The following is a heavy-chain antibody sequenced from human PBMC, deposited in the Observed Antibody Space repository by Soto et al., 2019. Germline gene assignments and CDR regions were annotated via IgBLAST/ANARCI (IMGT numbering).Heavy chain of an antibody. D-gene: IGHD2-2*01. Sequence: EVQLLESGGGLVQPGGSLRLSCAASGFTFGSYAVSWVRQAPGKGLEWVSAISDTGGSTYYADSVKGRFTISRDNSKNTLYMHMNSLRAEDTAIYYCAKRWRWSRTSCYGFDYWGQGTLVTVCS. V-gene: IGHV3-23*01. CDR2: ISDTGGST. CDR3: AKRWRWSRTSCYGFDY. J-gene: IGHJ4*02. CDR1: GFTFGSYA.